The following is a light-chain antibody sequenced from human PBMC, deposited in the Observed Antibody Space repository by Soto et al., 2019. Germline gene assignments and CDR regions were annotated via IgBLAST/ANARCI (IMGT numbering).Light chain of an antibody. V-gene: IGKV1-27*01. CDR3: QNYNSAPIT. CDR1: QGISNY. J-gene: IGKJ5*01. Sequence: DIQMSQSPSSLSASVGDRVTITCRASQGISNYLAWYQQKPGQVPKLPIYVASTLQSGVPSRFSGRGSGTDFSLSISSLQPEDVATYYCQNYNSAPITFSQGTRLEIK. CDR2: VAS.